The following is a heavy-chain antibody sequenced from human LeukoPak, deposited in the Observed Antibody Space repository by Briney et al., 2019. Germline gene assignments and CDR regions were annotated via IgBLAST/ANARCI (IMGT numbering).Heavy chain of an antibody. Sequence: SETLSLTCAVYGGSFSGYYWSWIRQPPGKGLEWIGEINHSGGTNYNPSLKSRVTISVDTSKNQFSLKLSSVTAADTAVYYCARVRTYSSSWLPTEGNYYYYGMDVWGQGTTVTVSS. CDR3: ARVRTYSSSWLPTEGNYYYYGMDV. J-gene: IGHJ6*02. V-gene: IGHV4-34*01. D-gene: IGHD6-13*01. CDR1: GGSFSGYY. CDR2: INHSGGT.